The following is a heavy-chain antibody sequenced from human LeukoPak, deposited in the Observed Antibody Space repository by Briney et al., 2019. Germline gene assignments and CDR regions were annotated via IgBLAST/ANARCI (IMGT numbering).Heavy chain of an antibody. Sequence: GGSLRLSCAASGFPFSNYDMNWVRQAPGKGLEWVSTISGRSSYTYYADSVKGRFTISRDNSKNTLFLRMNSLRADDTAVYYCATRGADGDYFAYWGQGTLATVSS. CDR1: GFPFSNYD. V-gene: IGHV3-23*01. CDR2: ISGRSSYT. J-gene: IGHJ4*02. CDR3: ATRGADGDYFAY. D-gene: IGHD4-17*01.